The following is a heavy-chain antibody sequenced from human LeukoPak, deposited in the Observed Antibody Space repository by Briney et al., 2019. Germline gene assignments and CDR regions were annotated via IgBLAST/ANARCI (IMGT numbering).Heavy chain of an antibody. D-gene: IGHD5-24*01. CDR3: AKDTRDGYNRGAFDI. Sequence: PGRSLRLSCAASGFTFSSYAMHWVRQAPGKGLEWVAVISYDGSNKYYADSVKGRFTISRDNSKNSLYLQMNSLRAEDTALYYCAKDTRDGYNRGAFDIWGQGTMVTVSS. CDR1: GFTFSSYA. V-gene: IGHV3-30-3*01. J-gene: IGHJ3*02. CDR2: ISYDGSNK.